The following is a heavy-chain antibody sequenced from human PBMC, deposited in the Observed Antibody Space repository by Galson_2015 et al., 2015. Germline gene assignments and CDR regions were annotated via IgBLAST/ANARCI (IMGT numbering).Heavy chain of an antibody. D-gene: IGHD3-16*01. V-gene: IGHV3-11*01. J-gene: IGHJ4*02. Sequence: SLRLSCAASGFTFSDYYMSWIRQAPGKGLEWVSYISSSGTNIYFTDSVKGRFTISRDNVKNSLYLQMNSLRTEGTAVYYCATSGGELNAFDYWGQGTLVTVSS. CDR2: ISSSGTNI. CDR1: GFTFSDYY. CDR3: ATSGGELNAFDY.